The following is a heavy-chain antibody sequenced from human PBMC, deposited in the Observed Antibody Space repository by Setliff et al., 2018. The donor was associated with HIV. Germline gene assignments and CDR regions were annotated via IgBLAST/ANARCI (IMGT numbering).Heavy chain of an antibody. Sequence: SETLSLTCAVSGYSISSGYYWGWIRQPPGKGLEWIGSIYHSGSTYYNPSLKSRVTISLDTSKNQLSLKLSSVTAADTAVYYCARLVGGDSSSSFFFDYWGQGTLVTVCS. CDR2: IYHSGST. CDR1: GYSISSGYY. CDR3: ARLVGGDSSSSFFFDY. J-gene: IGHJ4*02. V-gene: IGHV4-38-2*01. D-gene: IGHD6-6*01.